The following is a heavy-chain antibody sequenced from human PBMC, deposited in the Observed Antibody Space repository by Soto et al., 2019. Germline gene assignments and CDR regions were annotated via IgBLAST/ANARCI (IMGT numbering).Heavy chain of an antibody. CDR3: ATNWGYYYGSGSYPPVVGYYYYGMDV. Sequence: PSQTLSLTCAISGDSVSSNSAAWNWIRQSPSRGLEWLGRTYYRSKWYNDYAVSVKSRITINPDTSKNQFSLQLNSVTPEDTAVYYCATNWGYYYGSGSYPPVVGYYYYGMDVWDQGTTVTVSS. V-gene: IGHV6-1*01. CDR2: TYYRSKWYN. D-gene: IGHD3-10*01. J-gene: IGHJ6*02. CDR1: GDSVSSNSAA.